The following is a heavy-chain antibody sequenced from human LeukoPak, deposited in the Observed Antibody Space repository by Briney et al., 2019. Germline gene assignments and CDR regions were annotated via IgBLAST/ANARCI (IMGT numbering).Heavy chain of an antibody. V-gene: IGHV1-3*01. CDR3: ARGSRTAMVMVRHDY. J-gene: IGHJ4*02. Sequence: GAAVTVSCKASRYTFTSYAIHRVRPAPGQGREWMGWINSGNGNTKYSQKFQGRVTITRDTSASTAYMELSSLRSEDTAVYYCARGSRTAMVMVRHDYWGQGTLVTVSS. CDR2: INSGNGNT. CDR1: RYTFTSYA. D-gene: IGHD5-18*01.